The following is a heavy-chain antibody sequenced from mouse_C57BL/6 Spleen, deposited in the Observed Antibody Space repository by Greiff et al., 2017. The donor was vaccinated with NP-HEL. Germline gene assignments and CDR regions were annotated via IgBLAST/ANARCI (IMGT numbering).Heavy chain of an antibody. CDR1: GYTFTSYW. V-gene: IGHV1-50*01. CDR3: ARSYDGYLYYFDY. J-gene: IGHJ2*01. D-gene: IGHD2-3*01. CDR2: IDPSDSYT. Sequence: QVQLQQPGAELVKPGASVKLSCKASGYTFTSYWMQWVKQRPGQGLEWIGEIDPSDSYTNYNQKFKGKATLTVDTSSSTAYMQLSSLTSEDSAVYYCARSYDGYLYYFDYWGQGTTLTVSS.